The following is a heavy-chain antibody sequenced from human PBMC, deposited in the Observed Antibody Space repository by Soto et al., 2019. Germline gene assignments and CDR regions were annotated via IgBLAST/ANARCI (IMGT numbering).Heavy chain of an antibody. Sequence: SETLSLTCTVSGGSISSYYWSWIRQPPGKGLEWIGYISYSGSTNYNPSLKSRVTISLDTSKNQFSLQINALRAEDTAVYYCARDFSMVIVAPGYWGQGTLVTVSS. J-gene: IGHJ4*02. V-gene: IGHV4-59*12. D-gene: IGHD5-12*01. CDR2: ISYSGST. CDR1: GGSISSYY. CDR3: ARDFSMVIVAPGY.